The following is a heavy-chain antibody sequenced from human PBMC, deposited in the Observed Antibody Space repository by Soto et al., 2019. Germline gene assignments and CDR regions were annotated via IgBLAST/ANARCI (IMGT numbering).Heavy chain of an antibody. J-gene: IGHJ4*02. CDR1: GGTFSSYA. CDR2: IIPIFGTA. CDR3: ARGDKLSLYPQLDY. V-gene: IGHV1-69*13. D-gene: IGHD3-16*02. Sequence: SVKLCCKASGGTFSSYAISWVRQAPGQGLEWMGGIIPIFGTANYAQKFQGRVTITADESTSTAYMELSSLRSEDTAVYYCARGDKLSLYPQLDYWGRGTLVTVSS.